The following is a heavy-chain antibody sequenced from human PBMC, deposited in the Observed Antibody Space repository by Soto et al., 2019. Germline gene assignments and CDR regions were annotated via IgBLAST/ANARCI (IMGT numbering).Heavy chain of an antibody. V-gene: IGHV4-31*03. CDR2: IHYRGTT. CDR1: GGSITGAYY. Sequence: XRTLSLTCNVSGGSITGAYYWNWIRQHPGKGLEWIGSIHYRGTTDYNPSLKSRITISLDRSKNQLALKLSSVTAADTAVYYCARVRDSFGLDVWGQGTTVTVSS. J-gene: IGHJ6*01. D-gene: IGHD2-15*01. CDR3: ARVRDSFGLDV.